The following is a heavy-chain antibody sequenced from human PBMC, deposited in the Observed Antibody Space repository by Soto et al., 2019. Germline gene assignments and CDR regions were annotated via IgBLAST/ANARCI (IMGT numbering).Heavy chain of an antibody. CDR1: GYSFTSYW. Sequence: GESLKISCKGSGYSFTSYWISWVRQMPGKGLEWMGRIDPSDSYTNYSPSFQGHVTISAGKSISTAYLQWSSLKASDTAMYYCARLAAAHYYYYGMDVWGQGTTVTVSS. V-gene: IGHV5-10-1*01. D-gene: IGHD6-13*01. CDR2: IDPSDSYT. J-gene: IGHJ6*02. CDR3: ARLAAAHYYYYGMDV.